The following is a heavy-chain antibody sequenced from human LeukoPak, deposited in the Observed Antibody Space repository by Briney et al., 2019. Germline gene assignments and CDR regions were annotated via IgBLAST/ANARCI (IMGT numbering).Heavy chain of an antibody. J-gene: IGHJ4*02. Sequence: ASVKVSSKASGYTFTGYYMHWVRQAPGQGLEWMGWINPNSGGTNYAQKFQGRVTMTRDTYISTAYMELSRLRSDDTAVYYCARSPTLIRPFDYWGQGTLVTVSS. D-gene: IGHD4-11*01. CDR1: GYTFTGYY. CDR2: INPNSGGT. CDR3: ARSPTLIRPFDY. V-gene: IGHV1-2*02.